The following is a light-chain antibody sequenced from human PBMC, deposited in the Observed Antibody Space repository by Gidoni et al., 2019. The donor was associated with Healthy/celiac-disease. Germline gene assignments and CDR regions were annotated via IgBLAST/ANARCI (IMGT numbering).Light chain of an antibody. V-gene: IGLV1-51*01. CDR1: SSNIGNNY. J-gene: IGLJ2*01. CDR3: GTWDSSLSAVV. CDR2: DNN. Sequence: QSVLTQPPSVSAAPGQKVTISCSGSSSNIGNNYVSWYQQLPGTAPKLLIYDNNKRPSVIPDRFSGSKSGTSATLGITGLQTGDEADYYRGTWDSSLSAVVFGGGTKLTVL.